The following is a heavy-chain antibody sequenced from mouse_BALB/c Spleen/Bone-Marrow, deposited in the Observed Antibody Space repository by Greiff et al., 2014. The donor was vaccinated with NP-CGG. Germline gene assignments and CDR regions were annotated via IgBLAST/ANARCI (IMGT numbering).Heavy chain of an antibody. CDR1: GFNIKDTY. J-gene: IGHJ2*01. D-gene: IGHD1-1*01. V-gene: IGHV14-3*02. CDR3: ARYYYGSSYFDY. Sequence: SGAELVKPGASVKLSCTASGFNIKDTYMHWVKQRPEQGLEWTGRIDPANGNTKYDPKFQGKATITADTSSNTAYLQLSSLTSEDTAVYYCARYYYGSSYFDYWGQGTTLTVSS. CDR2: IDPANGNT.